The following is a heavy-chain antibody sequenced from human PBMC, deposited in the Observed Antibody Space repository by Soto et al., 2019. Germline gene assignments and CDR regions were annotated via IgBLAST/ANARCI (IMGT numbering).Heavy chain of an antibody. V-gene: IGHV4-39*01. Sequence: SETLSLTCSVSFGSIASNSYHWGWIRQPPGKGLEWIGSISYTGTTYYSPSLKSRVTISADTSKKQFSLRLDSATAADTAVYSCGNLVVGPPVPNAWAKGALVP. CDR2: ISYTGTT. CDR1: FGSIASNSYH. D-gene: IGHD2-15*01. J-gene: IGHJ5*02. CDR3: GNLVVGPPVPNA.